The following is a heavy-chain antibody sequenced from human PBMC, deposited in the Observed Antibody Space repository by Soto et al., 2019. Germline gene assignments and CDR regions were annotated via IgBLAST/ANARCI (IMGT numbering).Heavy chain of an antibody. CDR2: IKQDGSEK. CDR1: GFTFSSYW. CDR3: ARDPHLYSSSSPSYYYYGMDV. Sequence: EVQLVESGGGLVQPAGSLRLSCAASGFTFSSYWMSWVRQAPGKGLEWVANIKQDGSEKYYVDSVKGRFTISRDNAKNSLYLQMNSLRAEDTAVYYCARDPHLYSSSSPSYYYYGMDVWGQGTTVTVSS. D-gene: IGHD6-6*01. V-gene: IGHV3-7*01. J-gene: IGHJ6*02.